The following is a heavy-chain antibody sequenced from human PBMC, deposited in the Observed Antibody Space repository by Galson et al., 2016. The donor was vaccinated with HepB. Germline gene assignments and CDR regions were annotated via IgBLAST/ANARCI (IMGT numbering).Heavy chain of an antibody. V-gene: IGHV1-2*02. Sequence: SVKVSCKASGYTFTDYYVHWVRQAPGQGLEWVGWINPNSGATNSAQKFQGRVAMTTATSITTAYMDLNSLRSDDTAVYYWARGAFRAGSNYFRYWGQGTLVTVSS. CDR2: INPNSGAT. J-gene: IGHJ4*02. D-gene: IGHD3-10*01. CDR3: ARGAFRAGSNYFRY. CDR1: GYTFTDYY.